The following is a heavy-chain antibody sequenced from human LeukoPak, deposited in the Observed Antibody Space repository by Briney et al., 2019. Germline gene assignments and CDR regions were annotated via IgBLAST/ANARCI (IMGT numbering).Heavy chain of an antibody. D-gene: IGHD2-15*01. CDR2: IRYDGSNK. J-gene: IGHJ4*02. CDR1: GFTFSSYG. V-gene: IGHV3-30*02. CDR3: ARRPEDCSGNSCYTAPDY. Sequence: GGSLRLSCAASGFTFSSYGMHWVRQAAGKGLEWVAFIRYDGSNKYYADSVKGQFTISRDNSKNTLYLQMNSLRPEDTAVYYCARRPEDCSGNSCYTAPDYWGPGTLVTVSS.